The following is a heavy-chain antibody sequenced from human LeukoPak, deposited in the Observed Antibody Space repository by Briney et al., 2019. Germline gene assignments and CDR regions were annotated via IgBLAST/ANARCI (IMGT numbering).Heavy chain of an antibody. CDR1: GFTFSSYG. V-gene: IGHV3-30*18. J-gene: IGHJ6*04. D-gene: IGHD4-17*01. Sequence: GRSLRLSCAASGFTFSSYGMHWVRKAPGKGLELVAVISYDGSNKYYADSVKGRFTISRDNSKNTLYLQMNSLRAEDTAVYYCAKDLPPYGDYSYYYGMDVWGKGTTVTVSS. CDR2: ISYDGSNK. CDR3: AKDLPPYGDYSYYYGMDV.